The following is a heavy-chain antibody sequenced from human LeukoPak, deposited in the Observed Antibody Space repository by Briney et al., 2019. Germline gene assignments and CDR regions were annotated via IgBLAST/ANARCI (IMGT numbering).Heavy chain of an antibody. D-gene: IGHD3-3*01. CDR3: ARQVDDFWSGYYYFDY. J-gene: IGHJ4*02. V-gene: IGHV4-38-2*01. CDR2: SYVSGST. Sequence: SETLSLTCAVSGYSISSGYYWGGIRQPPGRGRGWMGSSYVSGSTYYNPSLKSRVTISVDTSKNQFSLKLSSVTAADTAAYYCARQVDDFWSGYYYFDYWGQRTLVTVSS. CDR1: GYSISSGYY.